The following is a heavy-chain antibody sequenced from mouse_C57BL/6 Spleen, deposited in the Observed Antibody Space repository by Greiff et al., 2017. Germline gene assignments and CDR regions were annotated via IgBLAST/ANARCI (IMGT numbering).Heavy chain of an antibody. CDR2: IYPGSGST. D-gene: IGHD1-1*01. J-gene: IGHJ1*03. V-gene: IGHV1-55*01. CDR3: ANYYGSSYLYWYFDV. CDR1: GYTFTSYW. Sequence: QVQLQQPGAELVKPGASVKMSCKASGYTFTSYWITWVKQRPGQGLEWIGDIYPGSGSTNYNEKFKSKATLTVDTSSSTAYMQLSSLTSEDSAVYYCANYYGSSYLYWYFDVWGTGTTVTVSS.